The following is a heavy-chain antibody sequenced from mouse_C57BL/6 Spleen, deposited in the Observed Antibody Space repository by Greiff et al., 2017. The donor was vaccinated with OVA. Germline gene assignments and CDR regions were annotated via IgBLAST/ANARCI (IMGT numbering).Heavy chain of an antibody. Sequence: EVKLMESGGGLVKPGGSLKLSCAASGFTFSSYTMSWVRQTPEKRLEWVATISGGGGNTYYPDSVKGRFTISRDNAKNTLYLQMSSLRSEDTALYYCARQYDYDGGDYLDYWGQGTTLTVSS. V-gene: IGHV5-9*01. CDR2: ISGGGGNT. J-gene: IGHJ2*01. CDR1: GFTFSSYT. D-gene: IGHD2-4*01. CDR3: ARQYDYDGGDYLDY.